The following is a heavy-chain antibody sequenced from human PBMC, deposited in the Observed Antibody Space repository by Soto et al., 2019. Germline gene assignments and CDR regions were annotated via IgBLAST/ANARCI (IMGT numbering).Heavy chain of an antibody. CDR1: GGSFSSYH. CDR3: ARGYDTALAPIF. D-gene: IGHD5-18*01. CDR2: INRLTTT. Sequence: SETLSLTCAVYGGSFSSYHWSWIRQTPGRGLEWIGEINRLTTTNYNPSLKSRVIISLDTPKNQFSLKLSSVTAADTAVYYCARGYDTALAPIFWGQGILVTVSS. J-gene: IGHJ4*02. V-gene: IGHV4-34*01.